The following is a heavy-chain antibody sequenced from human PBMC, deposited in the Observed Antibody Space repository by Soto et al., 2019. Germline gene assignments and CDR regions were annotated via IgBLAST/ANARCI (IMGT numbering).Heavy chain of an antibody. J-gene: IGHJ6*02. D-gene: IGHD6-13*01. CDR3: ARTGAAAGTNGMDV. CDR2: ISSSSSYI. CDR1: GFTLSSYS. Sequence: GGSLRLSCAASGFTLSSYSMNWVRQAPGKGLEWVSSISSSSSYIYYADSVKGRFTISRDNAKNSLYLQMNSLRAEDTAVYYCARTGAAAGTNGMDVWGQGTTVTVAS. V-gene: IGHV3-21*01.